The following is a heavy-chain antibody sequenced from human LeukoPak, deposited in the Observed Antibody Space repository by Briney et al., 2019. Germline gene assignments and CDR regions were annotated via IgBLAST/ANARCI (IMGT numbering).Heavy chain of an antibody. CDR2: IGRSAEST. V-gene: IGHV3-23*01. J-gene: IGHJ4*02. CDR3: AKDPYGDYGGLDY. Sequence: GGSLRLSCAASGFTFSTYAMSLVRQAPGKGLEWVSAIGRSAESTNYADSVKGRFTISRDNSKNTLYLQMHSLRAEDTALYYCAKDPYGDYGGLDYWGQGTLVTVSS. D-gene: IGHD4-17*01. CDR1: GFTFSTYA.